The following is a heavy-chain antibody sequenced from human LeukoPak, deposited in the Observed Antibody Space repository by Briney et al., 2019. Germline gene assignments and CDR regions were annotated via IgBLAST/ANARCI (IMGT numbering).Heavy chain of an antibody. V-gene: IGHV3-21*01. J-gene: IGHJ3*02. Sequence: GGSLRLSCAASGFTFSSYSMNWVRQAPGKGLEWVSSISSSSSYIYYADSVKGRFTISRDNAKNSLYLQMNSLRAEDTAVYYYARGFYYYDSSGYYYVLSAFDIWGQGTMVTVSS. D-gene: IGHD3-22*01. CDR1: GFTFSSYS. CDR2: ISSSSSYI. CDR3: ARGFYYYDSSGYYYVLSAFDI.